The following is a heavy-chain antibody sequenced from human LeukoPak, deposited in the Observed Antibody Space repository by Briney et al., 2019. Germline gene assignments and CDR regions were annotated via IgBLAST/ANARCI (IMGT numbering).Heavy chain of an antibody. Sequence: PGGSLRLSCGASGFTFSTYWLHWFRQAPGKGLVWVSRINPDGTTTSYADSVKGRFTISRDNAKDTVYLQMNSLRAEDTAVYYCARVSIGWYSFDYWGQGTLVTVSS. CDR1: GFTFSTYW. CDR3: ARVSIGWYSFDY. CDR2: INPDGTTT. V-gene: IGHV3-74*01. J-gene: IGHJ4*02. D-gene: IGHD6-19*01.